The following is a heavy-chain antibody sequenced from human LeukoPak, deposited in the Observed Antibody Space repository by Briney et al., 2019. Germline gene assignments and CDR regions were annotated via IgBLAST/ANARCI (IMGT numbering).Heavy chain of an antibody. CDR3: ARVWSDIVVVPAAHPNWFDP. V-gene: IGHV3-48*02. J-gene: IGHJ5*02. D-gene: IGHD2-2*01. CDR1: GFTFSSYS. Sequence: PGGSLRLPCAASGFTFSSYSMNWVRQAPGKGLEWVSYISSSSSTIYYADSVKGRFTISRDNAKNSLYLQMNSLRDEDTAVYYCARVWSDIVVVPAAHPNWFDPWGQGTLVTVSS. CDR2: ISSSSSTI.